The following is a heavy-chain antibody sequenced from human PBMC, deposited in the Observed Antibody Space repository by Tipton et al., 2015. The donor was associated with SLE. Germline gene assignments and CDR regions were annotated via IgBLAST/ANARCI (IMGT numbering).Heavy chain of an antibody. CDR3: ARALSTVGSLDL. V-gene: IGHV3-33*08. J-gene: IGHJ2*01. D-gene: IGHD4-23*01. Sequence: SLRLSCAASEFTFSSYGMHWVRQAPGKGLEWVATTWYDGSNKFYADSLKGRFTISRDNSKNTLFLQMNSLRPEDTAVYYCARALSTVGSLDLWGRGTLVTVSS. CDR1: EFTFSSYG. CDR2: TWYDGSNK.